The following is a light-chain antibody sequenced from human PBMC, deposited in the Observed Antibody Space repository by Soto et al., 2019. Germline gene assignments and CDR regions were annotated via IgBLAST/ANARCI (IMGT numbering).Light chain of an antibody. V-gene: IGLV2-8*01. Sequence: QSALTQPPSASGSPGQSVTISCTGTSSDIGAYNYVSWYQQHPGKAPKLMIHEVSKRPSGVPYRFSGSKSGNPASLTVSWLQAEDEADYYCSSYAGRTERLVFGGGTKLTVL. CDR1: SSDIGAYNY. J-gene: IGLJ3*02. CDR2: EVS. CDR3: SSYAGRTERLV.